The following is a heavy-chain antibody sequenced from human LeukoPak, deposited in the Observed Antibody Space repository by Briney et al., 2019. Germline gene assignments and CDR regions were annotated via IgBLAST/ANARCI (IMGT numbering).Heavy chain of an antibody. CDR3: ARVPDWTYVPDY. V-gene: IGHV4-61*02. D-gene: IGHD3-16*01. J-gene: IGHJ4*02. CDR1: GGSISSDRFY. CDR2: IKSSNT. Sequence: PSETLSLTCTVSGGSISSDRFYWTWVRQPAGKGLVWIGRIKSSNTNYNPSLKSRVGISLDTSTNQFSLKLSSLTAADTAVYYCARVPDWTYVPDYWGQGTLVTVSS.